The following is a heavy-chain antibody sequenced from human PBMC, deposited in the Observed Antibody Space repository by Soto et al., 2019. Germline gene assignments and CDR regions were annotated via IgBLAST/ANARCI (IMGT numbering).Heavy chain of an antibody. CDR1: GYTFSSYS. CDR2: INAVIGIT. J-gene: IGHJ4*02. D-gene: IGHD6-6*01. V-gene: IGHV1-3*01. Sequence: VSVRVSCRASGYTFSSYSVHWLRQAPGQGLEWMGWINAVIGITNYAQKFQGRVTITTDTSTSTAYMELSSLRSEDTAVYYCARGNSSSSPTLFDYWGQGTLVTVSS. CDR3: ARGNSSSSPTLFDY.